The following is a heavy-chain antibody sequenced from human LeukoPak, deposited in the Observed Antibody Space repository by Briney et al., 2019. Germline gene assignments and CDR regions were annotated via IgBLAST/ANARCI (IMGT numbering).Heavy chain of an antibody. CDR1: GFTVSSNY. CDR2: IYSGGNT. V-gene: IGHV3-53*01. D-gene: IGHD5-12*01. CDR3: AKGGVDPHQIY. Sequence: PGGSLRLSCTASGFTVSSNYMSWVRQAPGKGLEWLSVIYSGGNTYYADSVKGRFTISRDSSKNTVYLQMNSLRAEDTAVYYCAKGGVDPHQIYWGRGTLVTVSS. J-gene: IGHJ4*02.